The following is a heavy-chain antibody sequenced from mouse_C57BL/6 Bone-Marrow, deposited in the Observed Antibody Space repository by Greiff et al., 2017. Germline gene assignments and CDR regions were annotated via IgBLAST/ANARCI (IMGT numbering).Heavy chain of an antibody. Sequence: EVQLQQSGPELVKPGASVKISCKASGYTFTDYYMNWVKQSHGKSLEWIGDINPNNGGTSYNQKFKGKATLTVDKSSSTAYMELRSLTSEDSAVYDCARDYDHGGCAYWGQGTLVTVSA. D-gene: IGHD2-4*01. CDR1: GYTFTDYY. J-gene: IGHJ3*01. V-gene: IGHV1-26*01. CDR3: ARDYDHGGCAY. CDR2: INPNNGGT.